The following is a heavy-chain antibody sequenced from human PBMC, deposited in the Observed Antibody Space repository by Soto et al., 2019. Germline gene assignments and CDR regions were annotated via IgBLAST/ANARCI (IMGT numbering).Heavy chain of an antibody. D-gene: IGHD3-22*01. J-gene: IGHJ6*02. CDR1: GGTFSSYA. CDR2: IIPIFGTA. Sequence: ASVKVSCKASGGTFSSYAISWVRQAPGQGLEWMGGIIPIFGTANYAQKFQGRVTITADKSTSTAYMELSSLRSEDTAVYYCARDPYYYDSSGYSVYGMDVWGQGTTVTVSS. V-gene: IGHV1-69*06. CDR3: ARDPYYYDSSGYSVYGMDV.